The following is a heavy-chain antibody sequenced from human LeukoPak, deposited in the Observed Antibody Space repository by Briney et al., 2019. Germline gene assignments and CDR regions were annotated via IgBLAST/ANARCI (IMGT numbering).Heavy chain of an antibody. CDR1: GFTFSSYS. J-gene: IGHJ1*01. V-gene: IGHV3-21*01. CDR3: ARDQGSGWYN. Sequence: GGSLRLSCAASGFTFSSYSMTWVRQVPGKGLEWVSSIGSVGTYVYYADSLKGRITISRDNAKNSLYLQMNSLRAEDTAVYYCARDQGSGWYNWGQGTLVTVSS. D-gene: IGHD6-19*01. CDR2: IGSVGTYV.